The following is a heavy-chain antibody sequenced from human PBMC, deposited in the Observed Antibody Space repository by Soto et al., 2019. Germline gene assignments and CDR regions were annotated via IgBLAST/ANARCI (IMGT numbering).Heavy chain of an antibody. D-gene: IGHD2-15*01. J-gene: IGHJ4*02. V-gene: IGHV4-39*01. CDR3: ARHTPAISISDH. CDR2: IYYSGST. CDR1: GGSISSRSYY. Sequence: QLQLQESGPGLVKPSETLSITCTVSGGSISSRSYYWGWIRQPPGKGLEWIGSIYYSGSTYYNPSLKSRVTISVDTSKNQFSLKLSSLTAADTAVYYCARHTPAISISDHWGQGTLVTVSS.